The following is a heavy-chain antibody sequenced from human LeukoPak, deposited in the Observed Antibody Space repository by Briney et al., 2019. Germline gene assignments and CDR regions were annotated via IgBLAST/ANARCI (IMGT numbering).Heavy chain of an antibody. J-gene: IGHJ3*02. D-gene: IGHD3-10*02. CDR3: ARDGVSRFGELYYAFDI. CDR1: GGSISSGGYY. Sequence: SETLSLTCTVSGGSISSGGYYWSWIRQHPGKGLEWIGYIYYSGSTYYNPSLKSRVTISVDTSKNQFSLKLSSVTAADTAVYYCARDGVSRFGELYYAFDIWGQGTMVTVSS. CDR2: IYYSGST. V-gene: IGHV4-31*03.